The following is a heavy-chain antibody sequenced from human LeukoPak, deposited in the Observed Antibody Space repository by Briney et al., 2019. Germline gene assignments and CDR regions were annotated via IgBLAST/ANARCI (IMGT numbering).Heavy chain of an antibody. Sequence: PGGSLRLSCAASGFTFSSHGMNWVRQAPGKGLEWVALIWHDGSKKYYADSVKGRFTISRDNSKNTLYLQMNSLRDEDTAVYFCARGLFNGYDTALTPFDHWGLGTLVTVSS. CDR2: IWHDGSKK. CDR3: ARGLFNGYDTALTPFDH. D-gene: IGHD5-12*01. J-gene: IGHJ4*02. CDR1: GFTFSSHG. V-gene: IGHV3-33*08.